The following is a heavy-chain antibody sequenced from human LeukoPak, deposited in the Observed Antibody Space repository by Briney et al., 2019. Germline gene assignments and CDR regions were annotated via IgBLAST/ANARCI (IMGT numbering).Heavy chain of an antibody. D-gene: IGHD6-13*01. CDR3: AKDVAAAGTVPGY. Sequence: GRSLRLSCAASGFTFSSYAMHWVRQAPGKGLEWVAVISYDGNNKYYTDSVKGRFTISRDNSKNTLYLQMNSLRADDTAVYYCAKDVAAAGTVPGYWGQGTLVTVSS. CDR1: GFTFSSYA. V-gene: IGHV3-30*04. CDR2: ISYDGNNK. J-gene: IGHJ4*02.